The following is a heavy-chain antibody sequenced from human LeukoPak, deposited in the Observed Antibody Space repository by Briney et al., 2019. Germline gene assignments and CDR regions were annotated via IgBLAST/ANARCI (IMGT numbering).Heavy chain of an antibody. Sequence: PGGSLRLSCAGSGFTFDDYAMHWVRQPPGKGLEWVSLISGDGDTTYYADSVKGRFTISRDNSKNSLYLQMNSLRTDDTALYYCAKDIAAAAFFDYWGHGTLVTVSS. D-gene: IGHD6-13*01. V-gene: IGHV3-43*02. CDR1: GFTFDDYA. CDR3: AKDIAAAAFFDY. CDR2: ISGDGDTT. J-gene: IGHJ4*01.